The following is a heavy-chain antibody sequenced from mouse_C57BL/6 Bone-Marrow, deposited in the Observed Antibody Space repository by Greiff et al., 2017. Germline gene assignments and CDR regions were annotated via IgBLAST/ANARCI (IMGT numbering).Heavy chain of an antibody. CDR3: ALYYGSSLY. Sequence: QVQLQQSGAELMKPGASVKLSCKATGYTFTGYWIEWVKQRPGHGLEWIGEILPGSGSTHYNEKFKGKATFTADTSTNTAYMHLSSLTTEDSAIYYCALYYGSSLYWGQGTTLTVSS. D-gene: IGHD1-1*01. J-gene: IGHJ2*01. CDR1: GYTFTGYW. V-gene: IGHV1-9*01. CDR2: ILPGSGST.